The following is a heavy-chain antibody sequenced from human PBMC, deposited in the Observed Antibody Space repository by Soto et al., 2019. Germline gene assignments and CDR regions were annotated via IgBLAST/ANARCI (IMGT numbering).Heavy chain of an antibody. CDR2: MNLDTGGT. V-gene: IGHV1-2*06. D-gene: IGHD5-18*01. CDR3: ARDGNFAFLGYRFAFDF. Sequence: QVQLVQSGAEVKKPGASVRVSCETSGYRFTAYYIHWVRQAPGQGLEWMGRMNLDTGGTTYAQKFQGRVTMTRDTSIRTAYMELSSLKSDDTAMYYCARDGNFAFLGYRFAFDFWGQGTLVTVSS. CDR1: GYRFTAYY. J-gene: IGHJ4*02.